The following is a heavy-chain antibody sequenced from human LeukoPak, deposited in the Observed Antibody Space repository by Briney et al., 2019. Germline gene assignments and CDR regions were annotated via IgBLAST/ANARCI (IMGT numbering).Heavy chain of an antibody. CDR1: GFSFTNAW. CDR2: IKNKGDGETT. Sequence: GGSLRLSCADSGFSFTNAWMSWVRQAPGKGLEWVGRIKNKGDGETTDYAAPVKGRFTLSRDDSKATLYLQMNSLQTEGTAVYYCTTDLGLTMIRGVLVSWGRGTLVTVSS. J-gene: IGHJ4*02. D-gene: IGHD3-10*01. V-gene: IGHV3-15*01. CDR3: TTDLGLTMIRGVLVS.